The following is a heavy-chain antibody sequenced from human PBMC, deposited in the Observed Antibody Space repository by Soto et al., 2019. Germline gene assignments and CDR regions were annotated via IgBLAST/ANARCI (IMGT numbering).Heavy chain of an antibody. CDR2: IIPISGTA. J-gene: IGHJ4*02. D-gene: IGHD3-10*01. CDR3: ARDGVPETGTRPTYFVY. V-gene: IGHV1-69*06. CDR1: GGTFSSYA. Sequence: QVQLVQSGAEVKKPGSSVKVSCKASGGTFSSYAISWVRQAPGQGLEWMGGIIPISGTANYAQKFQGRVTITADKSTSTAYMELSRLRSEDTVVYYCARDGVPETGTRPTYFVYWGQGTLVTVSS.